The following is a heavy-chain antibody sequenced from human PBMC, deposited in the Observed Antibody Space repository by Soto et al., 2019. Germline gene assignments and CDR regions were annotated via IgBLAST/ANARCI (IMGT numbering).Heavy chain of an antibody. Sequence: SETLSLTCTVSGGSISSSSYYWGWIRQPPGKGLEWIGSIYYSGSTYYNPSLKSRVTMSVDTSMNQFSLKLTSVTAADTAVYYCARKGGSSFPYYFDYWGQGTLVTVSS. CDR2: IYYSGST. CDR3: ARKGGSSFPYYFDY. J-gene: IGHJ4*02. V-gene: IGHV4-39*01. CDR1: GGSISSSSYY. D-gene: IGHD5-12*01.